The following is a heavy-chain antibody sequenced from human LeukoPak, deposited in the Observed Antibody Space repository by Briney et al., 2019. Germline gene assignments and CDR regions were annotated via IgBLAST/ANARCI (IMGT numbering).Heavy chain of an antibody. V-gene: IGHV3-7*03. D-gene: IGHD6-25*01. CDR3: ARAAKRTFDI. J-gene: IGHJ3*02. CDR1: GFSFSDYW. CDR2: IKEDGSQK. Sequence: GGSLRLSCAASGFSFSDYWMSWVRQAPGKGLEWVANIKEDGSQKFYLDSMKGRFTISRDNAKNSSYLQMNSLRAEDTALYYCARAAKRTFDIWGQGTMVTVSS.